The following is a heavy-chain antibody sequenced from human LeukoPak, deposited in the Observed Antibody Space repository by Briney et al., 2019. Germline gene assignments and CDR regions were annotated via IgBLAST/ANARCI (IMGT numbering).Heavy chain of an antibody. D-gene: IGHD4-23*01. Sequence: GRSLRLSCAASGFTFSSYGMHWVRQAPGKGLEWVAVIWYDGSNKYYADSVEGRFTISRDNSKNTLYLQMNSLRAEDTAVYYCARGRGSGGKVFDYWGQGTLVTVSS. V-gene: IGHV3-33*01. J-gene: IGHJ4*02. CDR3: ARGRGSGGKVFDY. CDR2: IWYDGSNK. CDR1: GFTFSSYG.